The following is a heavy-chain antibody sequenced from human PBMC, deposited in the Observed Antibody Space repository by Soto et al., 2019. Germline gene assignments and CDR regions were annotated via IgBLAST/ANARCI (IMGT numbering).Heavy chain of an antibody. Sequence: ASVTVSCKAAGYTFTSYGISWVRQAPGQGLEWMGWISAYNGNTNYAQKLQGRVTMTTDTSTSTAYMELRSLRSDDTAVYYCARPDYGDYWDYFDYWGQGTLVTVSS. D-gene: IGHD4-17*01. J-gene: IGHJ4*02. CDR2: ISAYNGNT. CDR1: GYTFTSYG. V-gene: IGHV1-18*01. CDR3: ARPDYGDYWDYFDY.